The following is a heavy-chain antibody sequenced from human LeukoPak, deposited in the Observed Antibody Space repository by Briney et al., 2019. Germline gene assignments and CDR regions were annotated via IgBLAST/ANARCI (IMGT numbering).Heavy chain of an antibody. CDR3: GRETIAASGTSVFFDY. CDR2: IYHSGST. CDR1: GASVSSSGYY. V-gene: IGHV4-61*08. Sequence: SETLSLTCTVSGASVSSSGYYWSWIRQPPGKGLEWIGYIYHSGSTNYNPSLKSRVTISVDTSKNQFSLKLTSMTAADTAVYYCGRETIAASGTSVFFDYWGQGTLVTVSS. D-gene: IGHD6-13*01. J-gene: IGHJ4*02.